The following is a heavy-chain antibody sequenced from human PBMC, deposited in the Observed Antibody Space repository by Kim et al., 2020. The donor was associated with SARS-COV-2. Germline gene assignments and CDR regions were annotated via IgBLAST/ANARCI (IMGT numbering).Heavy chain of an antibody. D-gene: IGHD3-16*02. Sequence: GGSLRLSCTASGFTFGDYAMSWVRQAPGKGLEWVGFIRSKAYGGTTEYAASVKGRFTISRDDSKSIAYLQMNSLKTEDTAVYYCTGPYDYVWGSYRPQYYYYGMDVWGQGTTVTVSS. V-gene: IGHV3-49*04. CDR3: TGPYDYVWGSYRPQYYYYGMDV. J-gene: IGHJ6*02. CDR2: IRSKAYGGTT. CDR1: GFTFGDYA.